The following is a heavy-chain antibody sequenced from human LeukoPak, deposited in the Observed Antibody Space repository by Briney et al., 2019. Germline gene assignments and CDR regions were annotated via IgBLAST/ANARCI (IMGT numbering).Heavy chain of an antibody. J-gene: IGHJ4*02. D-gene: IGHD6-19*01. CDR1: GLTFSSYG. CDR3: AKEIAVADYFDY. V-gene: IGHV3-30*18. Sequence: PGGSLRLSCAASGLTFSSYGMHWVRQAPGKGLEWVAVVSSDGYTEYYADSVKGRFTISRDNSQNTLYLQMNSLRAEDTAMYYCAKEIAVADYFDYWGQGTLVTVSS. CDR2: VSSDGYTE.